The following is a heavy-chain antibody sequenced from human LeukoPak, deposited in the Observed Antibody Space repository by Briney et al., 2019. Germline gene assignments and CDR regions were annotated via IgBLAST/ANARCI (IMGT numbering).Heavy chain of an antibody. CDR1: GDPISLYY. J-gene: IGHJ6*02. Sequence: SETLSLTCTVSGDPISLYYWSWIRQPPGKGLEWIGYIYYTGSTKSNPSLKSRVTISVDTSKNQFSLKLSSVTAADTAVYYCARFVAMVRGVTQYYYYYGMDVWGQGTTVTVSS. CDR3: ARFVAMVRGVTQYYYYYGMDV. D-gene: IGHD3-10*01. V-gene: IGHV4-59*01. CDR2: IYYTGST.